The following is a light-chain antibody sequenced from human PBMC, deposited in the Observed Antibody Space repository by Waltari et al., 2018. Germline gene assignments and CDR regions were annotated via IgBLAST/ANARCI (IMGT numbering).Light chain of an antibody. Sequence: DIQMTQSPSSLSASVGDRVTITCRASQSISSYLNWYQQKPGKAPKLLIYAASSLQRGVPSRFGGSGSGTDFTLTISSLQPEDFAVYYCQQRNNWPLTFGGGNKVEIE. CDR2: AAS. CDR1: QSISSY. CDR3: QQRNNWPLT. J-gene: IGKJ4*01. V-gene: IGKV1-39*01.